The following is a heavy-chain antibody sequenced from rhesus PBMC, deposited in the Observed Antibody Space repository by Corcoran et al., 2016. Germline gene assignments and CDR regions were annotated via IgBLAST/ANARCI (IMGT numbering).Heavy chain of an antibody. D-gene: IGHD3-3*01. J-gene: IGHJ4*01. CDR3: AGTLDWSDY. CDR2: GVNSCGGST. CDR1: GFIFSSYG. Sequence: EVYLVETGGGLVQPGGSLKLSCAASGFIFSSYGMSWVRQAPGKGLEWVSGVNSCGGSTYYAYSVNGRFTISRDNSKNTLSLQMNSLRVEDTAVYYCAGTLDWSDYWGQGVLVTVSS. V-gene: IGHV3S5*01.